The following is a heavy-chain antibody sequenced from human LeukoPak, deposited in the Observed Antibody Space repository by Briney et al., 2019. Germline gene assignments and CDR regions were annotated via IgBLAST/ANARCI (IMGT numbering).Heavy chain of an antibody. Sequence: ASVKVSCKASGYTFTSYYMHWVRQAHGQGLEWMGTINPSGGSTSYAQKFQGRVTMTRDTSTSTVYMELSSLRSEDTAVYYCARDLGSSGYYYVDWGQGTLVTVSS. CDR2: INPSGGST. J-gene: IGHJ4*02. CDR1: GYTFTSYY. V-gene: IGHV1-46*01. CDR3: ARDLGSSGYYYVD. D-gene: IGHD3-22*01.